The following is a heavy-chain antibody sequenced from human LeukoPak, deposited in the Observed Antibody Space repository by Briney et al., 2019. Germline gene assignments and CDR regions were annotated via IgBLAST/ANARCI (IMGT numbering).Heavy chain of an antibody. CDR3: ARVGYRSEYFDY. J-gene: IGHJ4*02. D-gene: IGHD5-18*01. Sequence: PSETLSLTCTVSGGSISSGGYYWSWIRQHPGKGLEWIGYIYYSGSTYYNPSLKSRVTISVDTSKNQFSLKLSSVTAADTAVYYCARVGYRSEYFDYWGQGTLVTVSS. CDR1: GGSISSGGYY. CDR2: IYYSGST. V-gene: IGHV4-31*03.